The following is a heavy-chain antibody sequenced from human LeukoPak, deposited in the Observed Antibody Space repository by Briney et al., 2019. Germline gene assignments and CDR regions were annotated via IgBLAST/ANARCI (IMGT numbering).Heavy chain of an antibody. CDR1: GFTFDDYG. D-gene: IGHD6-6*01. CDR3: ARDQGQLDYYYYMDV. Sequence: GSLRLSCAASGFTFDDYGMSWVRQAPGKGLEWVSGINWNGGSTGYADSVKGRFTISRDNAKNSLYLQMNSLRAEDTALYYCARDQGQLDYYYYMDVWGKGTTVTVSS. V-gene: IGHV3-20*04. CDR2: INWNGGST. J-gene: IGHJ6*03.